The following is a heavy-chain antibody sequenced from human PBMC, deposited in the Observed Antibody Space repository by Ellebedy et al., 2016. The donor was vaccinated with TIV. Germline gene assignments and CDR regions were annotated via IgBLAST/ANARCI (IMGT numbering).Heavy chain of an antibody. V-gene: IGHV4-59*08. CDR1: GDSISTKY. J-gene: IGHJ5*02. CDR3: ARLIRNWFDP. CDR2: IYYTGTT. Sequence: MPSETLSLTCTVSGDSISTKYWSWIRQPPGKGLEWMWYIYYTGTTFYNPSLKIRVTISVDTSKSQFSLTLSPVTAADTAVYYCARLIRNWFDPWGQGTLVTVSS. D-gene: IGHD3-3*02.